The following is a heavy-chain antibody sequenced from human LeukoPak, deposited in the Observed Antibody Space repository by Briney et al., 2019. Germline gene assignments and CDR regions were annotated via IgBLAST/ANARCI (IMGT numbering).Heavy chain of an antibody. D-gene: IGHD6-19*01. CDR2: IYGDGWT. V-gene: IGHV3-53*01. J-gene: IGHJ4*02. CDR3: ARVRSGTSGWYHFDY. CDR1: GLTDRNNY. Sequence: PGGSLRLSCAASGLTDRNNYMSWVPQAPGKGLEWPSIIYGDGWTFYPDSVKGRFPLSRDKSQNTVYLQMNSLRPEDTDVYYCARVRSGTSGWYHFDYWGQGTLVTVSS.